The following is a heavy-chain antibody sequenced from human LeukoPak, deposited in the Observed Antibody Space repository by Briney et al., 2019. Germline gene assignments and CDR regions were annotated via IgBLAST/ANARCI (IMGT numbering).Heavy chain of an antibody. CDR1: GFTFSSYS. CDR3: ARDSSGLDAFDI. Sequence: GGSLRLSCAASGFTFSSYSMNWVRQAPGKGLEWVAFIRYDGSNKYYADSVKGRFTISRDNSKNTLYLQMNSLRAEDTAVYYCARDSSGLDAFDIWGQGTMVTVSS. D-gene: IGHD3-22*01. CDR2: IRYDGSNK. J-gene: IGHJ3*02. V-gene: IGHV3-30*02.